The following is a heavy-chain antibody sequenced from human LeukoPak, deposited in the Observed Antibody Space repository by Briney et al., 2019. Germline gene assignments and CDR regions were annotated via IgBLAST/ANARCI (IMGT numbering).Heavy chain of an antibody. D-gene: IGHD1-26*01. Sequence: SVKVSCKASGGTFSSYAISWVRQAPGQGLEWMGGIIPIFGTANYAQKFQDRVTITTDESTSTAYMELSSLRSEDTAVYYCARRIVGATGYYFDYWGQGTLVTVSS. V-gene: IGHV1-69*05. CDR3: ARRIVGATGYYFDY. CDR1: GGTFSSYA. CDR2: IIPIFGTA. J-gene: IGHJ4*02.